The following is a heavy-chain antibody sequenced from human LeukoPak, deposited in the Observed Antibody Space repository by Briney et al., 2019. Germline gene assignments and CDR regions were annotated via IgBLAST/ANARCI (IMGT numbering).Heavy chain of an antibody. CDR1: GGSFSGYC. J-gene: IGHJ4*02. CDR2: INHSGST. Sequence: SETLSLTCAVYGGSFSGYCWSWIRQPPGKGLEWIGEINHSGSTNYNPSLKSRVTISVDTPKNQFSLKLSSVTAADTAVYYCARMRYGSGSYTYFDYWGQGTLVTVSS. CDR3: ARMRYGSGSYTYFDY. D-gene: IGHD3-10*01. V-gene: IGHV4-34*01.